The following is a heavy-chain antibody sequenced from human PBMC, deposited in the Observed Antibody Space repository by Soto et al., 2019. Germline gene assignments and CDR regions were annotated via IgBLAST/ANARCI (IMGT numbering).Heavy chain of an antibody. Sequence: SETLSLTCAVYGGSFSGYYWSWIRQPPGKGLEWIGEINHSGSTNYNPSLKSRVTLSVDTSKNQFSLKLSSVTAADTVVYYCARDRRWYSSGWPSASPYYYYGMDVWGQGTTVTVSS. CDR3: ARDRRWYSSGWPSASPYYYYGMDV. D-gene: IGHD6-19*01. CDR2: INHSGST. CDR1: GGSFSGYY. V-gene: IGHV4-34*01. J-gene: IGHJ6*02.